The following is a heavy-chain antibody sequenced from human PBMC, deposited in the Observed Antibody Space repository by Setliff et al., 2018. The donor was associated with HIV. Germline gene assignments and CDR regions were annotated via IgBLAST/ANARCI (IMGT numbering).Heavy chain of an antibody. V-gene: IGHV4-4*09. J-gene: IGHJ4*02. CDR3: EVAGQ. CDR2: IYTSGST. Sequence: SETLSLTCTVSGCSFSDYYRSWVRQPPGKGLEWIWYIYTSGSTNYNPSLKSRVTISVDTSKNQFSLQLRSVTAADTAVYYCEVAGQWGQGTLVTVSS. CDR1: GCSFSDYY. D-gene: IGHD6-19*01.